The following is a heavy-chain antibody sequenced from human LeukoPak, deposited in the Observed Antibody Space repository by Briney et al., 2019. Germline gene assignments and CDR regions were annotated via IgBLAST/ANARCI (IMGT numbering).Heavy chain of an antibody. Sequence: PGGSLRLSCAASGFTFSSYGLHWVRQAPGKGLEWVAVVSFDGSDKYYADSVKGRFTISRGNRKNILYLQMSSLSIEDTALYYCATGVTAIENFDYWGQGTLVTVSS. CDR2: VSFDGSDK. D-gene: IGHD2-21*02. J-gene: IGHJ4*02. V-gene: IGHV3-30*03. CDR3: ATGVTAIENFDY. CDR1: GFTFSSYG.